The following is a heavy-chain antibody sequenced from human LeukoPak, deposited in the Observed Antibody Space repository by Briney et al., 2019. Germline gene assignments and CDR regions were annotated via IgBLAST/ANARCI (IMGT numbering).Heavy chain of an antibody. CDR3: ARPTYGSGSYFGEYYYYYMDV. V-gene: IGHV3-74*01. D-gene: IGHD3-10*01. CDR2: INSDGSST. Sequence: PGXXLRLSCAASGFTFSSYWMHWVRQAPGKGLVWVSRINSDGSSTSYADSVKGRFTISRDNAKNTLYLQMNSLRAEDTAVYYCARPTYGSGSYFGEYYYYYMDVWGKGTTVTVSS. J-gene: IGHJ6*03. CDR1: GFTFSSYW.